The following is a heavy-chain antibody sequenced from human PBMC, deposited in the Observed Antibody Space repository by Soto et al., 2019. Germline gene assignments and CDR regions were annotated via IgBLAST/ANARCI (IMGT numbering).Heavy chain of an antibody. CDR1: GGSTSNYY. V-gene: IGHV4-59*12. D-gene: IGHD3-22*01. Sequence: SETLSLTCTVSGGSTSNYYWSWVRQPPGKGLEWIGYIYDSGSTNYNPSLKSRVTISVDTSKNQFSPRLSSVTAADTAVYFCARGRQYYYVPVGYYYVLRHNCSDPWGKGTLVTVYS. CDR3: ARGRQYYYVPVGYYYVLRHNCSDP. J-gene: IGHJ5*02. CDR2: IYDSGST.